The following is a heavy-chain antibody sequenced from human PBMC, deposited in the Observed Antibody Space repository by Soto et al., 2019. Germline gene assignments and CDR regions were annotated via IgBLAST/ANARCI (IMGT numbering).Heavy chain of an antibody. CDR3: ARDNPLTLDAFDI. CDR2: IWYDGSNK. CDR1: GFTFSSYG. Sequence: GSLRLSCAASGFTFSSYGMHWVRQAPGKGLVWVAVIWYDGSNKYYADSVKGRFTISRDNSKNTLYLQMNSLRAEDTAVYYCARDNPLTLDAFDIWGQGTMVTVSS. D-gene: IGHD3-16*02. J-gene: IGHJ3*02. V-gene: IGHV3-33*01.